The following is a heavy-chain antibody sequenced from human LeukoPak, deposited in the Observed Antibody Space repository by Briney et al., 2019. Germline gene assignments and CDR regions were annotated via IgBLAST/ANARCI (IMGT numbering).Heavy chain of an antibody. CDR2: VIPIFNAS. CDR3: ARGPGPEEGTHYYYMDV. CDR1: GGTLSSYA. V-gene: IGHV1-69*13. D-gene: IGHD1-14*01. Sequence: SVKVSCKASGGTLSSYAITWVRQAPGQGLEWMGRVIPIFNASNYAQKFQGRVTITADESTSTAYMELSSLRSEDTAVYYCARGPGPEEGTHYYYMDVWGKGTTVTVSS. J-gene: IGHJ6*03.